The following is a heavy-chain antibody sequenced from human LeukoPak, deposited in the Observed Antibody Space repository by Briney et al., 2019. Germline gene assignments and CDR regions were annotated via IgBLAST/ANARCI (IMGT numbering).Heavy chain of an antibody. V-gene: IGHV3-30*02. CDR3: AKDELFSSAWYFDY. D-gene: IGHD6-19*01. Sequence: GGSLRLSCAASGFTFSSYAMHWVRQAPGKGLEWVAFIRNDGTTKYYADSVKGRFTISRDNSKNTLYLQLNSLRAEDTAVYYCAKDELFSSAWYFDYWGQGTLVTVSS. CDR1: GFTFSSYA. J-gene: IGHJ4*02. CDR2: IRNDGTTK.